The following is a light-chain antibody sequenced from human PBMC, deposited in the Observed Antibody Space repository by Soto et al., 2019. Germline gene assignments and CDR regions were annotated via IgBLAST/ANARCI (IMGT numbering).Light chain of an antibody. J-gene: IGKJ3*01. CDR2: GAS. V-gene: IGKV3-20*01. Sequence: EIVLTQSPATLSLSPGERATLSCRASQSVSSSYLAWHQQRPGQAPRLLIFGASYRATGIPDRFSGSGSGTDFTLTISRLEPEDFAVYYCQHYSSSPPEFTFGPGTKVDSK. CDR1: QSVSSSY. CDR3: QHYSSSPPEFT.